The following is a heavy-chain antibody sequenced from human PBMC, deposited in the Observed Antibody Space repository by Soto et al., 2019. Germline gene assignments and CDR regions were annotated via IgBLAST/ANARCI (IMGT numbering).Heavy chain of an antibody. Sequence: TSETLSLTCAVYGGSFSGYHWSWIRQPPGKGLEWIGEINHSGSTNYNPSLKSRVTISVDTSKNQFSLKLSSVTAADTAVYYCARGLAVAGTGWFDPWGQGTLVTVSS. CDR2: INHSGST. D-gene: IGHD6-19*01. CDR1: GGSFSGYH. V-gene: IGHV4-34*01. J-gene: IGHJ5*02. CDR3: ARGLAVAGTGWFDP.